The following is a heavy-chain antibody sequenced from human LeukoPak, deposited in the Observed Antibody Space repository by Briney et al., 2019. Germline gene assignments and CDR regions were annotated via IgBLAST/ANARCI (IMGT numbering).Heavy chain of an antibody. CDR1: GGSISSDS. V-gene: IGHV4-59*08. CDR3: ARGMTGYYDSSGPWYFDL. CDR2: IYYSGST. D-gene: IGHD3-22*01. J-gene: IGHJ2*01. Sequence: RSSETLSLTCTVSGGSISSDSWSWIRQPPGKGLECIGYIYYSGSTNYNPSLKSRVTISVDTSKNQFSLKLRSVAAADTAVYYCARGMTGYYDSSGPWYFDLWGRGTLVTVSS.